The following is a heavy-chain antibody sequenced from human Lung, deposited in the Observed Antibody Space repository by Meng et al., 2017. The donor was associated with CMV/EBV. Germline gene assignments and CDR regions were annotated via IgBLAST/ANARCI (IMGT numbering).Heavy chain of an antibody. CDR3: AKSSDNGWSS. CDR1: GYNFSGFY. D-gene: IGHD6-19*01. V-gene: IGHV1-2*06. CDR2: VNPISDDT. J-gene: IGHJ4*01. Sequence: VQRVQPGAEVKRRGASVKISCKASGYNFSGFYLNWARQAPGHGLEWLGRVNPISDDTHLAQKFEGRITVTRGATINTAFMELTRLRPDDTAVYYCAKSSDNGWSSWGPGTLVTVSS.